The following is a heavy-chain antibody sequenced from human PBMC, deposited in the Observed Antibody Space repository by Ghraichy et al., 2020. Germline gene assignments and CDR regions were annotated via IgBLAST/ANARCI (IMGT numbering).Heavy chain of an antibody. CDR2: IYYSGTP. D-gene: IGHD2-21*02. J-gene: IGHJ4*02. V-gene: IGHV4-39*01. CDR3: ARRFCDGGACYNGYYFDF. Sequence: SQTLSLTCTVSGGSFSSPDSYWGWIRQPPGKGLEWIAHIYYSGTPYYNPALWSRVSISVDTSKKPFSLRLSSVTAAETATYYCARRFCDGGACYNGYYFDFWGQGTLVTVSS. CDR1: GGSFSSPDSY.